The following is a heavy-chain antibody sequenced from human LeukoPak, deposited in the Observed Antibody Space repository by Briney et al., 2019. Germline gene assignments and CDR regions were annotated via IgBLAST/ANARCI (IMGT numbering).Heavy chain of an antibody. CDR2: IYYSGST. V-gene: IGHV4-31*03. J-gene: IGHJ4*02. Sequence: SETLSLTCTVSGGSISSGGYYWSWIRQHPGKGLVWIGYIYYSGSTYYNPSLKSRVTISVDTSKNQFSLKLSSVTAADTAVYYCARDSHIAAAGTFDYWGQGTLVTVSS. CDR1: GGSISSGGYY. D-gene: IGHD6-13*01. CDR3: ARDSHIAAAGTFDY.